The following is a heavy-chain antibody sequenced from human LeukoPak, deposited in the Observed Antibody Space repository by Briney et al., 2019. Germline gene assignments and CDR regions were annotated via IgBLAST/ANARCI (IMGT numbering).Heavy chain of an antibody. J-gene: IGHJ5*02. V-gene: IGHV1-8*01. CDR2: MNPNSGNR. CDR1: GYTFTSYD. D-gene: IGHD1-14*01. CDR3: ARGRGSWFDP. Sequence: ASVKVSCKSSGYTFTSYDINWVRQATGPGLEWMGWMNPNSGNRGYSQKFQGRVTMTRTTYISTAYMELSSLRSEDTAVYYCARGRGSWFDPWGQGTLVTVSS.